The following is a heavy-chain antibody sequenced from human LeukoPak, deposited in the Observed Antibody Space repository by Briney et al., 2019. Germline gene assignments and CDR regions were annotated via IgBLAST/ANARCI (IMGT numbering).Heavy chain of an antibody. D-gene: IGHD6-19*01. J-gene: IGHJ6*03. Sequence: SETLSLTCTVSGGSISSTNYYWGWIRQPPGKGLEWIGYIYYSGSTNYNPSLKSRVTISVDTSKNLFSLKLSSVTAADTAVYYCARPARGGWYRTGYYYYMDVWGKGTTVTVSS. V-gene: IGHV4-61*05. CDR3: ARPARGGWYRTGYYYYMDV. CDR2: IYYSGST. CDR1: GGSISSTNYY.